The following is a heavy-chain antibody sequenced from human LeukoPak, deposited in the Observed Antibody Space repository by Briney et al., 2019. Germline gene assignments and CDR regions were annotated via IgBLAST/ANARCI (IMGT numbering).Heavy chain of an antibody. CDR2: FDPEDGET. Sequence: ASVKVSCKVSGYTLTELSMHWVRQAPGKGLEWMGGFDPEDGETIYAQKFQGRVTMTEDTSTDTAYMELSSLRSEDTAVYYCAREQQLERRYFYSYMDVWGKGTTVTVSS. D-gene: IGHD1-1*01. J-gene: IGHJ6*03. CDR1: GYTLTELS. CDR3: AREQQLERRYFYSYMDV. V-gene: IGHV1-24*01.